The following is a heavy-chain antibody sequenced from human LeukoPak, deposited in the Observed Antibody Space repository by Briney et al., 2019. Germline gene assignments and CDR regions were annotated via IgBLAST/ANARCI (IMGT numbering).Heavy chain of an antibody. CDR1: GGTFSSYA. CDR3: ARVSSGWYVPFDY. V-gene: IGHV1-69*06. Sequence: SVKVSCKASGGTFSSYAISWVRQAPGQGLEWMGGIIPIFGTANYAQKFQGRVTITADKSTSTAYMELSSLRSEDTAVYYCARVSSGWYVPFDYWGQGTLVTVSS. J-gene: IGHJ4*02. D-gene: IGHD6-19*01. CDR2: IIPIFGTA.